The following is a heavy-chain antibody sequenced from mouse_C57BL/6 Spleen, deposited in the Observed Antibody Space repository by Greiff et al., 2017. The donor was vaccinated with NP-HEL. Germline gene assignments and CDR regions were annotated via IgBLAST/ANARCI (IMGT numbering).Heavy chain of an antibody. V-gene: IGHV1-50*01. D-gene: IGHD2-3*01. CDR3: ARTGMGLLRWAMDY. CDR2: IDPSDSYT. J-gene: IGHJ4*01. CDR1: GYTFTSYW. Sequence: QVQLQQPGAELVKPGASVKLSCKASGYTFTSYWMQWVKQRPGQGLEWIGEIDPSDSYTNYNQKFKGKATLTVDTSSSTAYMQLSSLTSEDSAVYYCARTGMGLLRWAMDYWGQGTSVTVSS.